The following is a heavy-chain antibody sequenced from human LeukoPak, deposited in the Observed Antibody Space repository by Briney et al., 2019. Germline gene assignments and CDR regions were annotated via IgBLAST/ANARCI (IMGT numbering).Heavy chain of an antibody. Sequence: ASVKVSCKASGYTFTSYAMHWVRQAPGQRLEWMGWLNAGNGNTKYSQKFQGRVTITRDTSASTAYMELSSLRSEDTAVYYCARDHIVVVTATRGYYYYGMDVWGQGTTVTVSS. V-gene: IGHV1-3*01. D-gene: IGHD2-21*02. J-gene: IGHJ6*02. CDR2: LNAGNGNT. CDR3: ARDHIVVVTATRGYYYYGMDV. CDR1: GYTFTSYA.